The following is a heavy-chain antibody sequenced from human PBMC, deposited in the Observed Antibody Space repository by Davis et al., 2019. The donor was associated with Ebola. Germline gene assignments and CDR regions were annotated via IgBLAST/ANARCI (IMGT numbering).Heavy chain of an antibody. CDR1: GASISNFY. CDR2: IHDIGRT. J-gene: IGHJ4*02. D-gene: IGHD1-26*01. Sequence: GSLRLSCTVSGASISNFYWSWIRQPPGKGLEWIGYIHDIGRTFYNPSLEGRVTISPDTSKNQISLNLNSVTAADTAVYYCARGPTAGRYWGQGTLVTVSS. CDR3: ARGPTAGRY. V-gene: IGHV4-59*01.